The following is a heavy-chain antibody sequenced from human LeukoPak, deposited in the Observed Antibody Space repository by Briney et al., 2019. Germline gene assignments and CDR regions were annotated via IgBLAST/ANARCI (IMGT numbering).Heavy chain of an antibody. J-gene: IGHJ4*02. D-gene: IGHD3-10*01. Sequence: PSETLSLTCTVSGGSNSSSSYYWGWIRQPPGKGLEWIGSIYYSGSTYYNPSLKSRVTISVDTSKNQFSLKLSSVTAADTAVYYCASQDERITMVRGVIRFDYWGQGTLVTVSS. CDR2: IYYSGST. CDR3: ASQDERITMVRGVIRFDY. CDR1: GGSNSSSSYY. V-gene: IGHV4-39*01.